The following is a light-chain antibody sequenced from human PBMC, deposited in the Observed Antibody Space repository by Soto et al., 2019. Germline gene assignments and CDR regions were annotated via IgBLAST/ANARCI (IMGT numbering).Light chain of an antibody. CDR3: QQRTNWRAPT. CDR2: DAS. CDR1: QSVTSF. V-gene: IGKV3-11*01. J-gene: IGKJ4*01. Sequence: EILLTQSPATLSLSPGERAALSCRASQSVTSFLAWYQQKPGQAPRLLIYDASHRTAGIPARFSGSGSGKDFTITISSLEPEDFAVYYCQQRTNWRAPTFGGGTKVDIK.